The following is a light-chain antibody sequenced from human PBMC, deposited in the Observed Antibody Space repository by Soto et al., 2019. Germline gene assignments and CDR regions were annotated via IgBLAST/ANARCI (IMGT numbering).Light chain of an antibody. V-gene: IGKV1-39*01. J-gene: IGKJ1*01. Sequence: DIQMTQSPSSLSASVGDRVTITCRASQSITHYLNWYQQKPGKAPNLLIYAASSLESGVQSRFSGSGSGTDFALTISSLQPEDFATYYCQQSYINPWTFGQGTKVGLK. CDR2: AAS. CDR1: QSITHY. CDR3: QQSYINPWT.